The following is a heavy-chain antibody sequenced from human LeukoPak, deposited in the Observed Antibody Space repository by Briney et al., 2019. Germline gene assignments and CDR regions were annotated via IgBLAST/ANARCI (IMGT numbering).Heavy chain of an antibody. CDR2: IYHSGRT. J-gene: IGHJ6*03. CDR3: ARRRAQSSGPSFYYFYMDV. CDR1: GRSISGYY. Sequence: SETLSLTCSVSGRSISGYYWSWIRQVPGVRLEWIGYIYHSGRTTYNPSLESRVTISLDTSKNQLSLNLRFVTAADTALYFCARRRAQSSGPSFYYFYMDVWGKGTTVTVSS. V-gene: IGHV4-59*01. D-gene: IGHD1-26*01.